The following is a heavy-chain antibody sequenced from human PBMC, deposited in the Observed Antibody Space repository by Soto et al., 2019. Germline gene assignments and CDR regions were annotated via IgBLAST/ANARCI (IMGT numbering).Heavy chain of an antibody. CDR1: GFTFSSYE. CDR2: ISSSDSTI. J-gene: IGHJ4*02. V-gene: IGHV3-48*03. D-gene: IGHD3-9*01. Sequence: GGSLRLSCAASGFTFSSYEMNWVRQAPGKGLEWVSYISSSDSTIYYADSVKGRFTISRDNTKNSLYLQMNSLRAEDTAVYYCARAYQLTYYFDDWGPGTPVTVSS. CDR3: ARAYQLTYYFDD.